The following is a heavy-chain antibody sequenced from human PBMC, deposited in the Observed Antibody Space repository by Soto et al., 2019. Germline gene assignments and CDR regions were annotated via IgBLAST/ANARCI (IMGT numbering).Heavy chain of an antibody. J-gene: IGHJ3*02. CDR3: ARDSARIVAVIAIPGTYDDAFDI. CDR1: GYTFTSYG. CDR2: ISAYNGNT. D-gene: IGHD2-21*01. Sequence: GASVKVSCKASGYTFTSYGISWVRQAPGQGLEWMGWISAYNGNTNYAQKLQGRVTMTTDTSTSTAYMELRSLRSDDTAVYYCARDSARIVAVIAIPGTYDDAFDIWGQGTMVTVSS. V-gene: IGHV1-18*01.